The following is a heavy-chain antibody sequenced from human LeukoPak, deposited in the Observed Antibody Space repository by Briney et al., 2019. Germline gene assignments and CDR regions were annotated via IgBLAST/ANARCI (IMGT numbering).Heavy chain of an antibody. CDR2: IYTSGST. V-gene: IGHV4-4*07. CDR1: GGSISNYY. Sequence: KASETLSLTCTVSGGSISNYYWSWIRQPAGKGLEWIGRIYTSGSTNCNPSLKSRVTMSIDTSKNQFSLKLSSVTAADTAVYYCARSYDFWSGYKSHGMDVWGQGTTVTVS. CDR3: ARSYDFWSGYKSHGMDV. D-gene: IGHD3-3*01. J-gene: IGHJ6*02.